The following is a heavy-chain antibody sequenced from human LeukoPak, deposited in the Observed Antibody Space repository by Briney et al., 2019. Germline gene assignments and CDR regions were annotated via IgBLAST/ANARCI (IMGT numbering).Heavy chain of an antibody. CDR1: GFTFSSYW. CDR2: IKQDGSEK. Sequence: GGSLRLSCAASGFTFSSYWMSWVRQAPGKGLEWVANIKQDGSEKYYVDSVKGRFTISRDNDKNSLYLKMNRLRAEDTAVYYCAREVYCSSTSCYTGYFQHWGQGTLVTVSS. V-gene: IGHV3-7*01. D-gene: IGHD2-2*02. J-gene: IGHJ1*01. CDR3: AREVYCSSTSCYTGYFQH.